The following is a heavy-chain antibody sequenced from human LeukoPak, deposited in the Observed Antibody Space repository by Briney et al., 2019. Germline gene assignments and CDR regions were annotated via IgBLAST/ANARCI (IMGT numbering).Heavy chain of an antibody. V-gene: IGHV4-34*01. Sequence: SETLSLTCAVYGGSFSGCYWSWIRQPPGKGLEWIGEINHSGSTNYNPSLKSRVTISEDTSKNQFSLKLSSVTAADTAVYYCARGYYDSSGYSNWFDPWGQGTLVTVSS. D-gene: IGHD3-22*01. CDR2: INHSGST. J-gene: IGHJ5*02. CDR1: GGSFSGCY. CDR3: ARGYYDSSGYSNWFDP.